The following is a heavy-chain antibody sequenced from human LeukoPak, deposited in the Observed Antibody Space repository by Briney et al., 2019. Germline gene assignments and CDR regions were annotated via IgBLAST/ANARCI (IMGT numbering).Heavy chain of an antibody. V-gene: IGHV3-30*02. Sequence: PGGSLRLSCAASGFTFSSYGMHWVRQAPGKGLEWVAFIRYDGSNKYYADSVKGRFTISRGNSKNTLYLQMNSLRAEDMAVYYCAKDRITMVRGVKGYWGQGTLVTVSS. CDR2: IRYDGSNK. CDR1: GFTFSSYG. D-gene: IGHD3-10*01. J-gene: IGHJ4*02. CDR3: AKDRITMVRGVKGY.